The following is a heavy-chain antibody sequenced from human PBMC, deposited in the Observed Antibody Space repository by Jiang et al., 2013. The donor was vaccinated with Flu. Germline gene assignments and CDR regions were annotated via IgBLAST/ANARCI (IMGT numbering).Heavy chain of an antibody. D-gene: IGHD3-22*01. CDR2: IDWDDDK. V-gene: IGHV2-70*12. J-gene: IGHJ4*02. CDR3: AHRLYDTSHYYFDY. CDR1: GFSLSTSGMR. Sequence: TPQTLTLTCTFSGFSLSTSGMRVSWIRQPPGKALEWLARIDWDDDKFYSTSLKTRLTITKDTSKNQVVLTMTNMDPVDTATYYCAHRLYDTSHYYFDYWGQGTLVTVSS.